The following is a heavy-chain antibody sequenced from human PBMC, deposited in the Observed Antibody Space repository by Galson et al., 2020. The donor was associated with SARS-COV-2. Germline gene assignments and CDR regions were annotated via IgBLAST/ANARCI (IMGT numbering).Heavy chain of an antibody. CDR3: ARRGRDGNNNYGMDV. CDR2: IYPDDSDT. Sequence: GESLKISCKGSGYIFTNYWIAWVRQMPGKGLEWMGIIYPDDSDTRYSPSFQGQVTISVDKSIRTAYLQWSSLRASDTAMYYCARRGRDGNNNYGMDVWGQGTTVTVSS. J-gene: IGHJ6*02. CDR1: GYIFTNYW. D-gene: IGHD1-1*01. V-gene: IGHV5-51*01.